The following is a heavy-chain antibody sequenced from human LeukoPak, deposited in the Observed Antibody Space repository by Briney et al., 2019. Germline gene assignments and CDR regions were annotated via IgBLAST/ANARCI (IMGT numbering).Heavy chain of an antibody. CDR1: GHTFTSYA. CDR2: INTNTGNP. CDR3: ARDRGIVGIQLWSQDPAGALDV. Sequence: GASVKVSCKASGHTFTSYAMNWVRQAPGQGLEWMGWINTNTGNPTYAQGFTGRFVFSLDTSVSTAYLQISSLKAEDTAVYYCARDRGIVGIQLWSQDPAGALDVWGQGTTVTVSS. J-gene: IGHJ6*02. V-gene: IGHV7-4-1*02. D-gene: IGHD5-18*01.